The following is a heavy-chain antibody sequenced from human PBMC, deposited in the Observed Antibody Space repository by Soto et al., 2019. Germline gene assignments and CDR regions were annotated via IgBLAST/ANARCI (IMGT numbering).Heavy chain of an antibody. D-gene: IGHD1-26*01. V-gene: IGHV4-39*01. Sequence: SETLSLTCTVSGGSISSSSYYWGWIRQPPGKGLEWIGSIYYSGSTYYNPSLKSRVTISVDTSKNQFSLKLSSVTAADTAVYYCARRVTTWELPSYYYYGMDVWGQGTTVTVSS. J-gene: IGHJ6*02. CDR3: ARRVTTWELPSYYYYGMDV. CDR1: GGSISSSSYY. CDR2: IYYSGST.